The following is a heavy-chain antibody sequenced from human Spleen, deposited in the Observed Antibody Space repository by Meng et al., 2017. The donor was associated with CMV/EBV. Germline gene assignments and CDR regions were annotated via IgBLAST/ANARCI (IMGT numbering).Heavy chain of an antibody. CDR1: GYTFTGYY. D-gene: IGHD1-1*01. J-gene: IGHJ4*02. CDR3: ARESDIRTGTTGGEFDY. Sequence: ASVKVSCKASGYTFTGYYMDWVRQAPGQGLEWMAWINPNSAGTKYAQKFQGRVTMTRDTSISTAYMELSRLRSDDTAVYYCARESDIRTGTTGGEFDYWGQGTLVTVSS. V-gene: IGHV1-2*02. CDR2: INPNSAGT.